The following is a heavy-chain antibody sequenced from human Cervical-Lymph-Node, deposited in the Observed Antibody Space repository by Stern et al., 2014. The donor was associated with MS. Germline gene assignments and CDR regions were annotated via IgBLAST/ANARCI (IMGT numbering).Heavy chain of an antibody. Sequence: VQLVESGPGLVKPSGTLSLTCAVSGGSITSSHWWSWVRQAPGKGLECVWKVFLMGSTNAPSPQTSRVSVHLDKSKKQFSLSLKSVSAADTAVYYCARRASGYYFDSWGQGTLVTVSS. CDR2: VFLMGST. J-gene: IGHJ4*02. CDR1: GGSITSSHW. D-gene: IGHD3-10*01. V-gene: IGHV4-4*02. CDR3: ARRASGYYFDS.